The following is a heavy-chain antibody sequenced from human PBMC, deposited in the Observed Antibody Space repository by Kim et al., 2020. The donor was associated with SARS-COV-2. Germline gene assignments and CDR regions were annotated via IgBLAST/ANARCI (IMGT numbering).Heavy chain of an antibody. V-gene: IGHV1-8*01. CDR3: ARGRMYYYDSSGYHGLGY. CDR1: GYTFTSYD. D-gene: IGHD3-22*01. J-gene: IGHJ4*02. CDR2: MNPNSGNT. Sequence: ASVKVSCKASGYTFTSYDINWVRQATGQGLEWMGWMNPNSGNTGYAQKFQGRVTMTRNTSISTAYMELSSLRSEDTAVYYCARGRMYYYDSSGYHGLGYWGQGTLVTVSS.